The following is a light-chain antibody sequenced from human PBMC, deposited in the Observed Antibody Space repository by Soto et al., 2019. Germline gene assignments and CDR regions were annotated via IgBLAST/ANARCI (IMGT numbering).Light chain of an antibody. CDR3: SSYTSTRTVV. CDR2: DVS. CDR1: SSDIGDYDY. Sequence: QSVLTQPASVSGSRGHSITISCTGSSSDIGDYDYVSWYQQHPGRAPKLMIYDVSDRPSGVSNRFSGSKSGTTASLTISGLQAEDEADYYCSSYTSTRTVVFGGGTQLTVL. V-gene: IGLV2-14*01. J-gene: IGLJ3*02.